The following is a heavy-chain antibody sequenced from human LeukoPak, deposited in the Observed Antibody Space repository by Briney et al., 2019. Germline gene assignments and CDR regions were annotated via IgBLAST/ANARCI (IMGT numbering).Heavy chain of an antibody. J-gene: IGHJ4*02. CDR1: GFTISSAA. D-gene: IGHD5-18*01. V-gene: IGHV3-23*01. CDR2: ITASGDNT. Sequence: PGGSLRLSCAASGFTISSAAMTWVRQAPGKGLEWVSTITASGDNTYYADSVKGRFTISRDNSKNTLYLQMNSLRAEDTAVYYCAKGNGYTYGRYYFDYWGQGTLVTVSS. CDR3: AKGNGYTYGRYYFDY.